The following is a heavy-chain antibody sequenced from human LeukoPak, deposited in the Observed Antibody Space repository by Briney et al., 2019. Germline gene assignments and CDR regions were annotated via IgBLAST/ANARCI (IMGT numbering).Heavy chain of an antibody. V-gene: IGHV3-23*01. CDR1: GFTFRNYG. J-gene: IGHJ4*02. Sequence: PGGSPRLSCAASGFTFRNYGMNWVRQAPGKGLEWVSGIGGSGTRTYYADSVKGRFTISRDNSKNTLYLQMNSLRDEDTAVYYCAKDSHWILFDDWGQGTLVTVSS. CDR3: AKDSHWILFDD. D-gene: IGHD2-2*03. CDR2: IGGSGTRT.